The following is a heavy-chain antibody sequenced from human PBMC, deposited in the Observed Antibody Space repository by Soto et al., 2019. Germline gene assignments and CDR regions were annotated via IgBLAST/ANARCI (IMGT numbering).Heavy chain of an antibody. D-gene: IGHD6-19*01. J-gene: IGHJ4*02. Sequence: KTSETLSLTCTVSGGSISSGDYYWSWIRQPPGKGLEWIGYIYYSGSTYYNPSLKSRVTISVDTSKNQFSLKLSSVTAADTATYYCARLYSSGWYDYWGQGTLVTVSS. CDR1: GGSISSGDYY. V-gene: IGHV4-30-4*01. CDR2: IYYSGST. CDR3: ARLYSSGWYDY.